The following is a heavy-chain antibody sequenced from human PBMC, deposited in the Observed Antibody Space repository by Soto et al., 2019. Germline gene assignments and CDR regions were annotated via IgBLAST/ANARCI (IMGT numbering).Heavy chain of an antibody. V-gene: IGHV6-1*01. CDR3: ARGAHSTFDI. Sequence: QVQLQQSGPGLVKPSQTLSLTCAISGDSVSSNDVAWNWIRLSPSRGLEWLGRTFYRSKWYKEYGPSVQSRVTISPDTSKNQYSLQLSSVTPEDTAVYYCARGAHSTFDIWGQGTTVTVSS. CDR2: TFYRSKWYK. J-gene: IGHJ3*02. CDR1: GDSVSSNDVA. D-gene: IGHD5-18*01.